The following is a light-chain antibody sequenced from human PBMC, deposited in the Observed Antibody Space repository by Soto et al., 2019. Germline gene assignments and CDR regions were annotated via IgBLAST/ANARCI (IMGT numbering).Light chain of an antibody. V-gene: IGKV1-5*01. CDR1: HSSSSW. Sequence: DIQMTPSPSTLSASVAARVTITCRASHSSSSWLAWYQQKPDKARKLLFYDASSLDSGVPSRFSGSGSGTEFPLTISSLQPDDFTTYYCQQYNSYTWTFGQGTKVDIK. CDR3: QQYNSYTWT. J-gene: IGKJ1*01. CDR2: DAS.